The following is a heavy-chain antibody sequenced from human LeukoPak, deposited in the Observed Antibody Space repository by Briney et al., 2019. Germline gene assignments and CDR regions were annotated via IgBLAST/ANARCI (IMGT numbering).Heavy chain of an antibody. CDR3: ARDLAGYCSGGSCYSGSYYFDY. V-gene: IGHV3-11*01. CDR2: ISSSGSTI. J-gene: IGHJ4*02. Sequence: GGSLRLSCAASGFTFSDYYMSWIRQAPGKGLEWVSYISSSGSTIYYADSVKGRFTISRDNAKNSLYLQMNSLRAEGTAVYYCARDLAGYCSGGSCYSGSYYFDYWGQGTLVTVSS. CDR1: GFTFSDYY. D-gene: IGHD2-15*01.